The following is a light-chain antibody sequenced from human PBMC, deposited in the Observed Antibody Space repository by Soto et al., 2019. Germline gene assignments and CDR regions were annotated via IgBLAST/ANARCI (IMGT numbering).Light chain of an antibody. CDR3: SSYTSSSSLRV. CDR1: SSDVDGYNY. V-gene: IGLV2-14*01. CDR2: DVS. J-gene: IGLJ3*02. Sequence: QSALTQPASVSGSPGQSITISCTGTSSDVDGYNYVSWYQQHPGKAPKLMIYDVSNRPSGVSNRFSGSKSGNTASLTISGLQAEDEADYYCSSYTSSSSLRVFGGGTKVTVL.